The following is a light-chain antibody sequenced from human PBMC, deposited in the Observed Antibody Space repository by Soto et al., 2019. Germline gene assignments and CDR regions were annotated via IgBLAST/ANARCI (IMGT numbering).Light chain of an antibody. J-gene: IGKJ2*01. CDR2: AAA. Sequence: DIQMTQSPSSVSASVGDRVTITCRAIQGVSASLAWYQQKAGRAPKLLIYAAATLQTGVPSRFSGSYSGTDFTLTVTSLQPEDAATYYCQQTDTSPYTFGQGTNLEIK. CDR1: QGVSAS. V-gene: IGKV1D-12*01. CDR3: QQTDTSPYT.